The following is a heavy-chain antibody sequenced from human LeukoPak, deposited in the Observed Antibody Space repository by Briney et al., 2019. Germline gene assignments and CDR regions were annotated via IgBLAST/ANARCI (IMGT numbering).Heavy chain of an antibody. CDR1: GFTFSDYY. CDR2: ISSSGSTI. Sequence: PGGSLRLSCAASGFTFSDYYLSWIRQAPGKGLEWVSYISSSGSTIYYADSVKGRFTISRDNAKNSLYLQMNSLIAEDTAVYYCASGPPMARGAMADYWGQGTLVTVSS. D-gene: IGHD3-10*01. V-gene: IGHV3-11*01. CDR3: ASGPPMARGAMADY. J-gene: IGHJ4*02.